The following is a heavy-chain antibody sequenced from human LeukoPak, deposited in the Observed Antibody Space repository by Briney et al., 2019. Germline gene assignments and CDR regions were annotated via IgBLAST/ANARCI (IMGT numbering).Heavy chain of an antibody. CDR2: ISCSGGST. V-gene: IGHV3-23*01. D-gene: IGHD3-22*01. CDR1: GFTFSSYG. J-gene: IGHJ4*02. Sequence: PGGSLRLSCAASGFTFSSYGMSWVRQAPGKGLEWVSAISCSGGSTYYADSVKGRFTISRDNSKNTLYLQMNSLRAEDTTVYYCSKGDYYDSTPFAYWGQGTLVTVSS. CDR3: SKGDYYDSTPFAY.